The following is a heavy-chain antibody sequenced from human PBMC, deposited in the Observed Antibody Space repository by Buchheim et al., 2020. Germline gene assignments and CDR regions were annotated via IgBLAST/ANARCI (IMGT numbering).Heavy chain of an antibody. Sequence: QVQLVESGGGVVQPGRSLRLSCAASGFTLRNYAMHWVRQAPGKGLEWVAVISYDGRNKYSAASVKGRFTISRDNSKTTLFLELNSLRAEDTAVYYCASPAGYAYGDSSLDSWGQGTL. CDR1: GFTLRNYA. CDR2: ISYDGRNK. J-gene: IGHJ4*02. V-gene: IGHV3-30*03. D-gene: IGHD4-17*01. CDR3: ASPAGYAYGDSSLDS.